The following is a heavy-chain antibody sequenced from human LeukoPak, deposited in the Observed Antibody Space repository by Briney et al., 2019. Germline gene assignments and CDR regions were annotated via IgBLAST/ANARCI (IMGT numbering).Heavy chain of an antibody. D-gene: IGHD6-13*01. CDR2: IIPIFGTA. V-gene: IGHV1-69*13. CDR1: GGTFSSYA. J-gene: IGHJ6*03. CDR3: ARDCSIAAAGTCCYYYMDV. Sequence: SVKVSCKASGGTFSSYAISWVRQAPGQGLEWMGGIIPIFGTANYAQKFQGRVTITADESTSTAYMELSSLRSEDTAVYYCARDCSIAAAGTCCYYYMDVWGKGTTVTVSS.